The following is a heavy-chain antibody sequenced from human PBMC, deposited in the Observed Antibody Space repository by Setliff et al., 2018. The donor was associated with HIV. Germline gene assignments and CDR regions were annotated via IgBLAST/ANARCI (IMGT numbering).Heavy chain of an antibody. Sequence: PGGSLRLSCAASGFTFDDYAIHWVRQAPGKGLEWVPGISWNSGSIGYADSVKGRFTISRDNAKNSLYLQMNSLRAEDTALYYCAREHYVWETYRPYYFDYWGQGTLVTVS. D-gene: IGHD3-16*02. CDR1: GFTFDDYA. CDR3: AREHYVWETYRPYYFDY. V-gene: IGHV3-9*01. J-gene: IGHJ4*02. CDR2: ISWNSGSI.